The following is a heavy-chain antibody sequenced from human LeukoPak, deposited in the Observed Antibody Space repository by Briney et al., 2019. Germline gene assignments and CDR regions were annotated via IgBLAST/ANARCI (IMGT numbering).Heavy chain of an antibody. J-gene: IGHJ4*02. CDR1: GYSISSCYY. V-gene: IGHV4-38-2*01. Sequence: PSETLSLTCAVSGYSISSCYYWGWIRQPPGKGLEWIGSIYHSGSTHYNPSLKSRVTISVDTSKNQFSLKLNSVTAAATAVYYCARNGTNNYFDYWGQGTLVTVSS. CDR2: IYHSGST. D-gene: IGHD2-2*01. CDR3: ARNGTNNYFDY.